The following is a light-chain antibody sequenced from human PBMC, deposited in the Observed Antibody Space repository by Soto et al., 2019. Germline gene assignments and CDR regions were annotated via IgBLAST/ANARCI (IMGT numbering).Light chain of an antibody. J-gene: IGLJ1*01. CDR3: CSHAGDNTYV. CDR1: SSDVGAYNY. Sequence: QSALTQPASVSGSPGQSITISCTGTSSDVGAYNYVSWYQQHPGKAPKLMIYEVTKRPSGVPDRFSGSKSGNTASLTVSGLQAEDEADYFCCSHAGDNTYVFGTGTKVTVL. V-gene: IGLV2-8*01. CDR2: EVT.